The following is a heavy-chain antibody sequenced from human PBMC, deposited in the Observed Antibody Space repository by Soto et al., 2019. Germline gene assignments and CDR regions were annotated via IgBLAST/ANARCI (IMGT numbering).Heavy chain of an antibody. D-gene: IGHD2-15*01. CDR2: ISATGATT. J-gene: IGHJ1*01. V-gene: IGHV3-23*01. CDR1: GFTFSDYA. CDR3: AKGRKSTEKDIAVMLAAASSIQH. Sequence: EVQLLESGGGLVQPGGSLRLSCVASGFTFSDYAMTWVRQAPGKGLEWVSVISATGATTYYADYVRGRFTISRDNSKNTLNLQMNDLRIEDTAVIYCAKGRKSTEKDIAVMLAAASSIQHLGQGTLVTVSS.